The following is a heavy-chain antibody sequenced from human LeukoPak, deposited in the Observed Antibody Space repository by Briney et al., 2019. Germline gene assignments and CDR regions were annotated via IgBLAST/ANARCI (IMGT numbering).Heavy chain of an antibody. Sequence: GGSLRLSCAASGFTFRSYGMHWVRQAPGKGLEWVAVIWYDGSNKYYADSVKGRFTISRDNSKNTLYLQMNSLRAEDTAVYYCAKEWPRYCSGCSCLCFDYWGQGTLVTVSS. V-gene: IGHV3-33*06. CDR1: GFTFRSYG. CDR2: IWYDGSNK. CDR3: AKEWPRYCSGCSCLCFDY. J-gene: IGHJ4*02. D-gene: IGHD2-15*01.